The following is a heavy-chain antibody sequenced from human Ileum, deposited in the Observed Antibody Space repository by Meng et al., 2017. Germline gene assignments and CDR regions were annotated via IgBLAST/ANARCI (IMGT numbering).Heavy chain of an antibody. J-gene: IGHJ3*02. CDR2: INPNSGGT. V-gene: IGHV1-2*02. D-gene: IGHD4-17*01. CDR3: ARAKRRAYGDYDAFDI. CDR1: GYTFTGYY. Sequence: ASVKVSCKASGYTFTGYYMHWVRQAPGQGLEWMGWINPNSGGTNYAQKFQGRVTMTRDTSISTAYMELSRLRSDDTAVYYCARAKRRAYGDYDAFDIWGQGKRV.